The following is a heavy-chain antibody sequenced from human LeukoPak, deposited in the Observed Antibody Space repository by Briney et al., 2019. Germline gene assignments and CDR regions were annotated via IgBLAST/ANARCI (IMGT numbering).Heavy chain of an antibody. J-gene: IGHJ3*02. V-gene: IGHV4-4*02. CDR1: GGSISSSNW. Sequence: SGTLSLTCAVSGGSISSSNWWSWVRQPPGKGLEWIAEIHHSGSANYNPSLKSRVIISGDKSKNQFSLRLSSVTAADTAVYYCARTISSSWYDTAFDIWGQGTMVTVSS. CDR2: IHHSGSA. CDR3: ARTISSSWYDTAFDI. D-gene: IGHD6-13*01.